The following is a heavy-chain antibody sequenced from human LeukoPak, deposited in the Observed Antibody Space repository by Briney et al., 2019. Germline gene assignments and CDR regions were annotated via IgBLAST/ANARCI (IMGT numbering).Heavy chain of an antibody. CDR1: GGSISTSNYY. CDR3: ARDSSIDYGSGFVYDY. D-gene: IGHD3-10*01. V-gene: IGHV4-39*07. CDR2: IDHSGST. J-gene: IGHJ4*02. Sequence: PSETLSLTCTVSGGSISTSNYYWGWIRQPPGKGLEWIGEIDHSGSTNYNPSLKSRVTISVDTSKNQFSLKVSSVTAADTAVYYCARDSSIDYGSGFVYDYWGQGTLVTVSS.